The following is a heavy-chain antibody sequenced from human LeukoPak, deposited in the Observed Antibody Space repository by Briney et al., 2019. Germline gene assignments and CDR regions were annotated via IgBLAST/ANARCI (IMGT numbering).Heavy chain of an antibody. D-gene: IGHD6-13*01. Sequence: SVKVSCKASGGTFSSYAISWVRQAPGQGLEWMGGIIPIFGTANYAQKFQGRVTITTDESTSTAYMELSSLRSEDTAVYYCARDLGYSSSWSGWGQGTLVTVSS. J-gene: IGHJ4*02. CDR3: ARDLGYSSSWSG. CDR1: GGTFSSYA. CDR2: IIPIFGTA. V-gene: IGHV1-69*05.